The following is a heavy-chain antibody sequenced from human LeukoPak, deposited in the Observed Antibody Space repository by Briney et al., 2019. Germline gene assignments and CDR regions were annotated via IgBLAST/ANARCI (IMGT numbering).Heavy chain of an antibody. D-gene: IGHD3-10*01. CDR3: ARHPYYLVRGKSDP. CDR1: GGSFSGYY. J-gene: IGHJ5*02. CDR2: INHSGST. V-gene: IGHV4-34*01. Sequence: SETLSLTCAVYGGSFSGYYWSWIRQPPGKGLEWIGEINHSGSTNYNPSLKSRVTISVDTSKNQFSLKLSSVTAADTAVYYCARHPYYLVRGKSDPWGQGTLVTVSS.